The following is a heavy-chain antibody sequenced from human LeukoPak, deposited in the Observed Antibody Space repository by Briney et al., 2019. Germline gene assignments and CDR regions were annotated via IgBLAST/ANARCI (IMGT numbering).Heavy chain of an antibody. Sequence: ASVKVSCKASGYTFTGYYMHWVRQAPGQGLEWMGWINPNSGGTNYAQKFQGRVTMTRDMSTSTVYMELSSLRSEDTAVYYCARVFGYSYGYYAFDIWGQGTMVTVSS. J-gene: IGHJ3*02. CDR2: INPNSGGT. D-gene: IGHD5-18*01. CDR3: ARVFGYSYGYYAFDI. CDR1: GYTFTGYY. V-gene: IGHV1-2*02.